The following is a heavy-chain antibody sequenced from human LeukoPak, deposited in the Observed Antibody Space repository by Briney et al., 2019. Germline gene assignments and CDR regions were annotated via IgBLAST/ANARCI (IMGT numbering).Heavy chain of an antibody. CDR3: ARDRSADFDY. J-gene: IGHJ4*02. V-gene: IGHV3-21*01. CDR2: ISSSSSYI. CDR1: GFTFSSYS. Sequence: NSGGSLRLSCAASGFTFSSYSMNRVRQAPGKGLEWVSSISSSSSYIYYADSVKGRFTISRDNAKNSLYLQMNSLRAEDTAVYYCARDRSADFDYWGQGTLVTVSS.